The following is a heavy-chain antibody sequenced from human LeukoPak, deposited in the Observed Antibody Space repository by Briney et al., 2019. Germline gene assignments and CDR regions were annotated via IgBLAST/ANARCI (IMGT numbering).Heavy chain of an antibody. CDR1: GYTFTGYY. Sequence: ASVKVSRKASGYTFTGYYMHWVRQAPGQGLEWMGWINPNSGGTNYAQKFQGRVTMTRDTSISTAYMELSRLRSDDTAVYYCARVDRNYYDFWSGYSGNIDYWGQGTLVTVSS. V-gene: IGHV1-2*02. D-gene: IGHD3-3*01. CDR3: ARVDRNYYDFWSGYSGNIDY. CDR2: INPNSGGT. J-gene: IGHJ4*02.